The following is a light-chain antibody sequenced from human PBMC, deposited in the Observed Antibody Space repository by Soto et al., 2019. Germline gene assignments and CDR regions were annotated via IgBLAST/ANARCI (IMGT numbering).Light chain of an antibody. V-gene: IGLV1-47*01. CDR3: AAWDDSLRGSYV. CDR1: SSNIGKNY. J-gene: IGLJ1*01. CDR2: RND. Sequence: QSVLTQPPSASGTPGQRVTISCSGSSSNIGKNYVFWYQQLPGAAPKLLIFRNDQRPSGVPDRFSGSKSGTSASLAISGLRSEDEGDYYCAAWDDSLRGSYVFGTGTKLTVL.